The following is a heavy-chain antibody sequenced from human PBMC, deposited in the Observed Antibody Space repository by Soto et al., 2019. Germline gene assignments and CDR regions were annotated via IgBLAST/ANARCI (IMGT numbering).Heavy chain of an antibody. V-gene: IGHV3-53*01. J-gene: IGHJ4*02. CDR3: ASGGVFYDRSGTCYPFYFDC. CDR1: GFIVSNYY. Sequence: PGGSLRLSCAASGFIVSNYYMSWVRQAPGKGPEWVAVTFSGGDTYYADFVRGRFAISRDTSKDTVFLQMNRLRGDGTAVYYCASGGVFYDRSGTCYPFYFDCWGQG. D-gene: IGHD2-15*01. CDR2: TFSGGDT.